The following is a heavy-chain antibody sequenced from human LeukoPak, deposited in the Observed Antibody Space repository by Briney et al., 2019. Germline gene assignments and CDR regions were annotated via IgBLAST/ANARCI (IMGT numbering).Heavy chain of an antibody. CDR3: ARGVYIAAAQYAY. Sequence: SETLSLTCTVSGGSISTYYWSWIRQPPGKGLEWIGYIYYSGTTNYNPSLKSRVTISVDTSKNQFSLKLSSVTAADTAVYYCARGVYIAAAQYAYWGQGTLVTVSS. V-gene: IGHV4-59*01. J-gene: IGHJ4*02. CDR2: IYYSGTT. D-gene: IGHD6-13*01. CDR1: GGSISTYY.